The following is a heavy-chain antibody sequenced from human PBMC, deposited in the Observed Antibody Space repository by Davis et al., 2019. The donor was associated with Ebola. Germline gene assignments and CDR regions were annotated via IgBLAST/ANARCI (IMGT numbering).Heavy chain of an antibody. Sequence: PGGSLRLSCAASGFTFSSYSMNWVRQAPGKGLEWVSSISSSSSYIYYADSVKGRFTISRDNAKNSLYLQMNSLRAEDTAVYYCARAAKWELLLIAFDIWGQGTMVTVSS. D-gene: IGHD1-26*01. J-gene: IGHJ3*02. CDR1: GFTFSSYS. CDR2: ISSSSSYI. CDR3: ARAAKWELLLIAFDI. V-gene: IGHV3-21*01.